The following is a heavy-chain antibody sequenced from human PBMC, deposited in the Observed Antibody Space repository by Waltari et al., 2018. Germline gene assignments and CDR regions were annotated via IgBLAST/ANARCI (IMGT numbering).Heavy chain of an antibody. CDR1: GGSFSGYY. CDR2: INHSGST. CDR3: ASHKGQLVLGYYYGMDV. D-gene: IGHD6-13*01. Sequence: QVQLQQWGAGLLKPSETLFLTCAVYGGSFSGYYWSWIRQPPGKGLEWIGEINHSGSTNYNPSLKSRVTISVDTSKNQFSLKLSSVTAADTAVYYCASHKGQLVLGYYYGMDVWGQGTTVTVSS. J-gene: IGHJ6*02. V-gene: IGHV4-34*01.